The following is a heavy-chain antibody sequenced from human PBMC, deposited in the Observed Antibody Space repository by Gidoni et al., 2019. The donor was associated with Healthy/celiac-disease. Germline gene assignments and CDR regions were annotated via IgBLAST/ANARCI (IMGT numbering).Heavy chain of an antibody. D-gene: IGHD3-22*01. V-gene: IGHV3-23*01. CDR1: GFTFSSYA. CDR3: AKDLGITMIVPIAFDI. CDR2: ISGSGGST. J-gene: IGHJ3*02. Sequence: EVQLLASGGGLVQPGGSLRLSCAASGFTFSSYAMSWVRQAPGKGLEWVSAISGSGGSTYYADSVKGRFTISRDNSKNTLYLQMNSLRAEDTAVYYCAKDLGITMIVPIAFDIWGQGTMVTVSS.